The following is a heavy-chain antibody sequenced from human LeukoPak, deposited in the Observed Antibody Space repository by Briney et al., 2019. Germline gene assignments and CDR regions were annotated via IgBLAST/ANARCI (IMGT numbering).Heavy chain of an antibody. J-gene: IGHJ6*02. D-gene: IGHD5-12*01. Sequence: GGSLRLSCAASGFSFSTSPMSWVRQPPGKGLEWVSAMNNGPGATFYRDSVRGRYTISRDDSKSTLYLQMNSLRAEDTGTYYCAKTHYDLLDVWGQGTTVTVSS. V-gene: IGHV3-23*01. CDR3: AKTHYDLLDV. CDR2: MNNGPGAT. CDR1: GFSFSTSP.